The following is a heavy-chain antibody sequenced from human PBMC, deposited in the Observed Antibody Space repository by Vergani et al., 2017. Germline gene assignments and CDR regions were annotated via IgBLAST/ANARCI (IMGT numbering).Heavy chain of an antibody. V-gene: IGHV4-61*02. D-gene: IGHD3-16*01. CDR2: IYTTGIT. CDR3: ARGYYGRGDN. J-gene: IGHJ4*02. Sequence: QVQLQESGPGLVKPSQTLSLICSVSGDSITSSTYYWSWPRQPAGKGREYIGRIYTTGITNYHPSLKSRVTISEDTSKNQCSLNLSSVTAADTAMYYCARGYYGRGDNWGQGTLVTVSS. CDR1: GDSITSSTYY.